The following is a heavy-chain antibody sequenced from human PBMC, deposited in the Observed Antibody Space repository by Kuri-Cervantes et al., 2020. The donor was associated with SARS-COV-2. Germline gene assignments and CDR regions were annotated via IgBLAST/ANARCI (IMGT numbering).Heavy chain of an antibody. J-gene: IGHJ3*02. V-gene: IGHV4-34*01. CDR2: VNHSGST. D-gene: IGHD2-8*02. CDR3: ARGEGIVLVVYALAFDI. CDR1: GGSFSGYY. Sequence: GSLRLSCAVDGGSFSGYYWSWIRQPPGKGLEWIGEVNHSGSTNYNPSLKSRVTISVDTSKNQFSLKLSSVTAADTAVYYCARGEGIVLVVYALAFDIWGQGTMVTVSS.